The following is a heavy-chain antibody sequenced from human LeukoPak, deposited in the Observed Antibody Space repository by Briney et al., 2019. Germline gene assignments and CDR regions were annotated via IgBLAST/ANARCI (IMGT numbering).Heavy chain of an antibody. Sequence: GGSLRLSCTASGFTFNKFALHWVRQAPGKGLEWVAIISYDEVKSFYSASVKGRFTISRDNSKNSLYLQMNNLGPEDTAIYYCARGRGAMIPYWGQRTLVSVSS. D-gene: IGHD3-16*01. CDR2: ISYDEVKS. CDR1: GFTFNKFA. J-gene: IGHJ4*02. CDR3: ARGRGAMIPY. V-gene: IGHV3-30-3*01.